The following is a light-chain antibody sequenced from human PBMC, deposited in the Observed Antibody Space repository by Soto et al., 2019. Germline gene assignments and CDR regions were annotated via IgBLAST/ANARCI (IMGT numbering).Light chain of an antibody. J-gene: IGLJ1*01. CDR1: SSDGGTYTL. Sequence: QSVLTQPASVSGSPGQSITISCTGISSDGGTYTLISWDQQHPGKAPKLIIYEGTKRPSGVSNRFSGSKSGNTASLTISGLQAEDEADYYCCSHAGGVTVDVFGAGTKVTVL. V-gene: IGLV2-23*01. CDR3: CSHAGGVTVDV. CDR2: EGT.